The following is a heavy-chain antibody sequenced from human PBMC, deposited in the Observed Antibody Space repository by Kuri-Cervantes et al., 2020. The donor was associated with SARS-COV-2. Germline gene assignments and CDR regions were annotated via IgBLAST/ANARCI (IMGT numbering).Heavy chain of an antibody. CDR3: ARDLEAVAGGAFDI. D-gene: IGHD6-19*01. J-gene: IGHJ3*02. V-gene: IGHV1-2*02. CDR2: INPNSGGT. Sequence: ASVKVSCKASGYTFTGYYMHWVRQAPGQGLEWMGCINPNSGGTNYAQKFQGRVTMTRDTSISTAYMELSRLRSDDTAVYYCARDLEAVAGGAFDIWGQGTMVTVSS. CDR1: GYTFTGYY.